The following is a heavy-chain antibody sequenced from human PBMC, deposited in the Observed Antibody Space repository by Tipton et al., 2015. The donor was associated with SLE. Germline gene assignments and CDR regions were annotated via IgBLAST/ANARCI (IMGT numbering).Heavy chain of an antibody. V-gene: IGHV4-38-2*01. D-gene: IGHD5-12*01. J-gene: IGHJ4*02. CDR2: IYYSGTT. CDR1: GYSISSGYY. CDR3: ATTRAFSAYDWDS. Sequence: TLSLTCAVSGYSISSGYYWGWIRQPPGKGLEWIGYIYYSGTTYYNPSLMSRVTISEDTSKNHFSLKLDSVTAADTAVYYCATTRAFSAYDWDSWGQGTLVTVSS.